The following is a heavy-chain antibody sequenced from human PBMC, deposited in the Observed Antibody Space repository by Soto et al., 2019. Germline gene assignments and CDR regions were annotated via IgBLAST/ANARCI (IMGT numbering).Heavy chain of an antibody. CDR2: IYPGDSDT. CDR3: ARLGGGNYYYYGMDV. CDR1: GYSFTSYW. V-gene: IGHV5-51*01. J-gene: IGHJ6*02. D-gene: IGHD3-16*01. Sequence: GESLNISCKGSGYSFTSYWIGWVRQMPGKGLEWMGIIYPGDSDTRYSPSFQGQVTISADKSISTAYLQWSSLKASDTAMYYCARLGGGNYYYYGMDVWGQGTTVTVSS.